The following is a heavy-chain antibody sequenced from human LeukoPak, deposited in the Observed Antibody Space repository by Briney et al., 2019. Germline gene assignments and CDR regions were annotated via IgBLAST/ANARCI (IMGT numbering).Heavy chain of an antibody. CDR2: ISSSSGYI. J-gene: IGHJ3*01. Sequence: GGSLRLSCAASGFTFSSYSMNWVRQAPGKGLEWVSSISSSSGYIYYADSVKGRFTISRDNAKNSLYLQMNSLRAEDTAVYYCARAQNSYDSSGYLSWGQGTMVTVSS. D-gene: IGHD3-22*01. CDR3: ARAQNSYDSSGYLS. CDR1: GFTFSSYS. V-gene: IGHV3-21*01.